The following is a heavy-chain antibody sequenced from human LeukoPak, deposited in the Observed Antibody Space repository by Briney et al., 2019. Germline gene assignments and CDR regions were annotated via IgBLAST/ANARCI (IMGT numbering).Heavy chain of an antibody. V-gene: IGHV4-59*08. J-gene: IGHJ4*02. CDR2: IYYSGST. Sequence: SETPSLTCTVSGGSISSYYWSWIRQPPGKGLEWIGYIYYSGSTNYNPSLKSRVTISVDTSKNQFSLKLTSVTAADTAVYYCARLGIGVVPSAMLGDYYFDYWGQGTLVTVSS. CDR3: ARLGIGVVPSAMLGDYYFDY. CDR1: GGSISSYY. D-gene: IGHD2-2*01.